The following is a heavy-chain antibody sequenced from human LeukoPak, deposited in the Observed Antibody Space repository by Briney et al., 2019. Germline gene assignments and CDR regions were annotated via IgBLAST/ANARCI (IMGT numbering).Heavy chain of an antibody. Sequence: ASVKVSCKASGYTFTSYGISWVRQAPGQGLEWMGWISAYNGNTNYAQKLQGRVTMTTDTSTSTAYMELRSLRSDDTAVYYCARIYGSGSYFVNDAFDIWGQGTMVTVSS. V-gene: IGHV1-18*01. D-gene: IGHD3-10*01. CDR3: ARIYGSGSYFVNDAFDI. J-gene: IGHJ3*02. CDR2: ISAYNGNT. CDR1: GYTFTSYG.